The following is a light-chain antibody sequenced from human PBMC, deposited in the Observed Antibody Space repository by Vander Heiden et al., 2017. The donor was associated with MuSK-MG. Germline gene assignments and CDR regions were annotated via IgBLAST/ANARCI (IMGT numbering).Light chain of an antibody. CDR3: CSYGGSSTDVV. J-gene: IGLJ2*01. V-gene: IGLV2-23*02. Sequence: QSALTQPASVSGSPGQSITISCIGTSSDVGSSNLVSWFQQHPGKAPKLMIYEVSKRPSGVSNRFSGSKSGNMASLTISGLQAEDEADYYCCSYGGSSTDVVFGGGTKLTVL. CDR2: EVS. CDR1: SSDVGSSNL.